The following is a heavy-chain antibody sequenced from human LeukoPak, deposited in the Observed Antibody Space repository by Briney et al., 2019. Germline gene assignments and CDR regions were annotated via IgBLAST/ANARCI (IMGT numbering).Heavy chain of an antibody. CDR2: IYYSGST. CDR3: AREAGYDILTGYYMVSYFDY. CDR1: GGSISNYY. D-gene: IGHD3-9*01. Sequence: PSETLSLTCTVSGGSISNYYWSWIRQPPGKGLERIGYIYYSGSTNYNPSLKSRVTISVDTSKNQFALKLSSVTAADTAVYYCAREAGYDILTGYYMVSYFDYWGQGTLVTVSS. J-gene: IGHJ4*02. V-gene: IGHV4-59*01.